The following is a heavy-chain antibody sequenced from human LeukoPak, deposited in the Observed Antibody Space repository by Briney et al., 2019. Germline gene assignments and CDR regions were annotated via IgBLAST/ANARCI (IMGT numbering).Heavy chain of an antibody. J-gene: IGHJ6*04. V-gene: IGHV3-48*04. CDR3: AELGITMIGGV. CDR2: ISSSGSTI. Sequence: GGSLRLSCAASGFTFSTYSMNWVREAPGKGLEWVSYISSSGSTIYYADSVKGRFTISRDNAKNSLYPQMNSLRAEDTAVYYCAELGITMIGGVWGKGTTVTISS. CDR1: GFTFSTYS. D-gene: IGHD3-10*02.